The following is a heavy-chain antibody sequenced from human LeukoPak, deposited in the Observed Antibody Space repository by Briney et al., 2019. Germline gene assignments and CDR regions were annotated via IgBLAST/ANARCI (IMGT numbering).Heavy chain of an antibody. D-gene: IGHD3-10*01. Sequence: GRSLRLSCAASGFTFSSYGMHWVRQAPGKGLEWVAIIWYDGNNKYYADSLKGRFTISRDNSKNTLYLQINSLRAEDTAVYFCVRDRGSTNYFDYRGQGALVTVSS. V-gene: IGHV3-33*01. CDR3: VRDRGSTNYFDY. CDR2: IWYDGNNK. CDR1: GFTFSSYG. J-gene: IGHJ4*02.